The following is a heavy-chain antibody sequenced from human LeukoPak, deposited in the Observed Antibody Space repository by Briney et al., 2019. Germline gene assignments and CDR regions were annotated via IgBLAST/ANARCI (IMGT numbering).Heavy chain of an antibody. V-gene: IGHV1-2*02. Sequence: ASVKVSCKASGYTFTGYYMHWVRQAPGQGVEWMGWINPNSGGTNYAQKFQGRVTMTRDTSISTAYMELSRLRSDDTAVYYCARDPEFGSSRRYFDYWGQGTLVTVSS. CDR1: GYTFTGYY. D-gene: IGHD6-6*01. CDR2: INPNSGGT. CDR3: ARDPEFGSSRRYFDY. J-gene: IGHJ4*02.